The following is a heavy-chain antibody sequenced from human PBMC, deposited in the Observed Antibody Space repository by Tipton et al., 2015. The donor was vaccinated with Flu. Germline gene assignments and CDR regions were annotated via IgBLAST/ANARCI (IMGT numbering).Heavy chain of an antibody. CDR3: ARDSSGWYLFDY. CDR1: GGSMRSYY. CDR2: VLYGGIT. D-gene: IGHD6-19*01. Sequence: TLSLTCTVSGGSMRSYYWSWIRQSPGTGLEWIGYVLYGGITNYNPSLKSRVTISMDTSKNQYSLKLTSVTAADTAVYYCARDSSGWYLFDYWGQGTQVNVPS. V-gene: IGHV4-59*01. J-gene: IGHJ4*02.